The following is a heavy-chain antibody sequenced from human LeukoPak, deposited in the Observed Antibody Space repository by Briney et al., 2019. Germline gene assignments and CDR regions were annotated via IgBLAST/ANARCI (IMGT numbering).Heavy chain of an antibody. CDR1: GFTFSSYA. J-gene: IGHJ3*02. CDR3: AKSTSSLGDAFDI. CDR2: ISGSGGST. V-gene: IGHV3-23*01. Sequence: GGSLRLSCAASGFTFSSYAMSWVRQAPGKGLEWVSAISGSGGSTYYADSVEGRFTISRDNSKNTLYLQMNSLRAEDTAVYYCAKSTSSLGDAFDIWGQGTMVTVSS.